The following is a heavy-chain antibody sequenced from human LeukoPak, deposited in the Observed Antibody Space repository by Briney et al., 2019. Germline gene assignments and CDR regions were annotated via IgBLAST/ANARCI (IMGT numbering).Heavy chain of an antibody. CDR3: ARLHIITMIVVVFPYYFDY. CDR1: GYSISSGYY. J-gene: IGHJ4*02. Sequence: PSETLSLTCTVSGYSISSGYYWSWIRQPPGKWLEWIGSIYHSGSTYYNPSLKSRVTILVDTSKNQFSLKLSSVTAADTAVYYCARLHIITMIVVVFPYYFDYWGQGTLVTVSS. CDR2: IYHSGST. V-gene: IGHV4-38-2*02. D-gene: IGHD3-22*01.